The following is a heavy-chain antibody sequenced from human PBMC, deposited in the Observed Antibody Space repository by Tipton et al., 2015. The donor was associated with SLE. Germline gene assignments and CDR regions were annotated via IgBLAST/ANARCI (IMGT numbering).Heavy chain of an antibody. J-gene: IGHJ6*02. D-gene: IGHD3-3*01. CDR2: ISAYNGNT. V-gene: IGHV1-18*01. Sequence: QSGPEVKKPGASVKVSCKASGYTFTSYGISWVRQAPGQGLEWMGWISAYNGNTNYAQNLQGRVTMTTDTSTSTAYMELRSLRSDDTAVYYCTRHRDPLTIFGVPYGMDVWGQGTTVTVSS. CDR3: TRHRDPLTIFGVPYGMDV. CDR1: GYTFTSYG.